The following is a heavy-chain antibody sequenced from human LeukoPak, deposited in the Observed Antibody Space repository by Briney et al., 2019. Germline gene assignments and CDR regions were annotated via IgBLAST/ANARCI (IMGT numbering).Heavy chain of an antibody. CDR3: AKDQDRYDFWSGYSGYYFDY. CDR1: GFTFSSYA. V-gene: IGHV3-23*01. J-gene: IGHJ4*02. Sequence: GGSLRLSCAASGFTFSSYAMSWVRQAPGKGLEWVSAISGSGGSTYYADSVKGRFTISRDNSKNTLYLQMNSLRAEDTAVYYCAKDQDRYDFWSGYSGYYFDYWGQGTLVTVSS. D-gene: IGHD3-3*01. CDR2: ISGSGGST.